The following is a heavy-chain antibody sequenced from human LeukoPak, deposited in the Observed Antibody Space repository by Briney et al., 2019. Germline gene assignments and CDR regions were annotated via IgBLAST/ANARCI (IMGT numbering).Heavy chain of an antibody. CDR1: GFTLSDYW. J-gene: IGHJ5*02. D-gene: IGHD6-19*01. V-gene: IGHV3-7*05. CDR2: IKKDGSQK. CDR3: AAEQWLVAGYDCWLDT. Sequence: GGSLRLSCSASGFTLSDYWMSWVRQVPGKGLEWVANIKKDGSQKYYVDSVKGRFTISRDNAKNSLYLQMNSLIAEDTAVYFCAAEQWLVAGYDCWLDTWAPETVLTVSS.